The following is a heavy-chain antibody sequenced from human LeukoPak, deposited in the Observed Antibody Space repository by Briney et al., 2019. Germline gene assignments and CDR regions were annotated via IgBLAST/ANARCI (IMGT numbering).Heavy chain of an antibody. V-gene: IGHV3-23*01. Sequence: PGGTLRLSCAASGFTFSSYGMSWVRQAPGKGLEWVSAISGSGGSTYYADSVKGRFTISRDNSKNTLYLQMNSLRAEDTAVYYCAKDQGWLQPNWLDPWGQGTLVTVSS. J-gene: IGHJ5*02. CDR1: GFTFSSYG. CDR3: AKDQGWLQPNWLDP. CDR2: ISGSGGST. D-gene: IGHD5-24*01.